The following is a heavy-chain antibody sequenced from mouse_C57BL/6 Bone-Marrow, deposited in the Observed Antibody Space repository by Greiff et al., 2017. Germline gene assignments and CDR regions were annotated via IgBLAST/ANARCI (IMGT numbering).Heavy chain of an antibody. V-gene: IGHV1-22*01. D-gene: IGHD2-4*01. Sequence: VQLQQSGPELVKPGASVKMSCKASGYKFTDNNMHWVKQSHGKSLEWIGNINPNNGGTSYDQKFKGKATLTVNKSSSTAYLELRSLTSEDSAVYYCATCDYDGFAYWGQGTLVTVSA. CDR1: GYKFTDNN. J-gene: IGHJ3*01. CDR3: ATCDYDGFAY. CDR2: INPNNGGT.